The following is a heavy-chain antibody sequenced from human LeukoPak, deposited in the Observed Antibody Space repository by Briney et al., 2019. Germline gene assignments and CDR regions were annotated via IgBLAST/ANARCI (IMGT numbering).Heavy chain of an antibody. D-gene: IGHD6-19*01. V-gene: IGHV4-59*08. CDR2: IYDSGST. CDR3: ARLGDGSGWLRAFDI. CDR1: GGSISGYF. Sequence: SETLSLTCTVSGGSISGYFWNWVRQPPGKGLEWIGYIYDSGSTNYNPSLKGRVTISLDTSKNQFSLNLRSMTDADTAVYYCARLGDGSGWLRAFDIWVEGRLLTV. J-gene: IGHJ3*02.